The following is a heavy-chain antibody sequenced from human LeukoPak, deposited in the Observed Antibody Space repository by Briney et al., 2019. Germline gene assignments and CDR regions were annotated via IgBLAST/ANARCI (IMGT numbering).Heavy chain of an antibody. CDR1: GYTFTSYG. CDR2: ISAYNGNT. J-gene: IGHJ4*02. V-gene: IGHV1-18*01. Sequence: ASVNVSCKPSGYTFTSYGIIWVRLAPGQALEWIGGISAYNGNTNYAQKLQGRVTMTTDTSTSTAYMELRSLRSDDTAVYYCARDLRARYYGSGSHDYWGQGTLVTVSS. D-gene: IGHD3-10*01. CDR3: ARDLRARYYGSGSHDY.